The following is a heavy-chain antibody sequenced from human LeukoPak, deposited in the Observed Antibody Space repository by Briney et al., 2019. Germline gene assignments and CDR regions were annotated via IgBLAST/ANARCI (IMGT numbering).Heavy chain of an antibody. CDR3: ARGGGYASPIGY. Sequence: PSETLSLTCTLSGGSISTYYWSWIRQPPGKGLEWIGYIYHSGSTNYNPSLKSRVTISVDTSKNQFSLKLSSVTAADTVVYYCARGGGYASPIGYWGQGALVTVSS. D-gene: IGHD5-12*01. J-gene: IGHJ4*02. CDR1: GGSISTYY. CDR2: IYHSGST. V-gene: IGHV4-59*01.